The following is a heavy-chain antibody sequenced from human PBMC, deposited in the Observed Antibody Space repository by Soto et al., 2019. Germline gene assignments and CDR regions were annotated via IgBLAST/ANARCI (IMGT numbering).Heavy chain of an antibody. CDR2: INHSGST. Sequence: SETLSLTCAVYGGSFSGYYWSWIRQPPGKGLEWIGEINHSGSTNYNPSLKSRVTISVDTSKNQFSLKLSSVTAADTAVYYCARAQVCHNWFDPWGQGTLVTVSS. V-gene: IGHV4-34*01. D-gene: IGHD2-2*01. CDR1: GGSFSGYY. CDR3: ARAQVCHNWFDP. J-gene: IGHJ5*02.